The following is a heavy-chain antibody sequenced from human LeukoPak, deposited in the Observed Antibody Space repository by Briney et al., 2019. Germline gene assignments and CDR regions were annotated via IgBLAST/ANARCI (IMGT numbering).Heavy chain of an antibody. V-gene: IGHV4-39*01. CDR2: ISYSGTT. CDR3: AANSADYNTLGSSYKV. Sequence: SETLSLTCTVSSSSITSSPYFWGWIRQSPGKGLEWIGSISYSGTTYYNPSLKSRVTISVDTSKNQFSLKLNSVTAADTAVFYCAANSADYNTLGSSYKVWGQGTLVTVSS. J-gene: IGHJ4*02. D-gene: IGHD3-10*01. CDR1: SSSITSSPYF.